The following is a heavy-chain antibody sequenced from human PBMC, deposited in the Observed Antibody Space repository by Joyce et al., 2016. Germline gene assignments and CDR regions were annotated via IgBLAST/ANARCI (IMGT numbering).Heavy chain of an antibody. D-gene: IGHD6-25*01. J-gene: IGHJ4*02. Sequence: QVQLMESGGGVVQPGRSLRLYCAASVLTLGYYGVHWVRQAPGKGLEWVAVISYDGIYKYYAESVKGRFTISRDNSKNTVFLEMNSLRAEDTAVYYCAKILTATYSSGWFLDYWGQGTLVTVSS. V-gene: IGHV3-30*18. CDR3: AKILTATYSSGWFLDY. CDR2: ISYDGIYK. CDR1: VLTLGYYG.